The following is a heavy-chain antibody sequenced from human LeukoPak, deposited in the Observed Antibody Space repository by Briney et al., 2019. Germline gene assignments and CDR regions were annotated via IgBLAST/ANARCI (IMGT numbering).Heavy chain of an antibody. J-gene: IGHJ4*02. CDR3: AGGKDSSGYYLWY. D-gene: IGHD3-22*01. V-gene: IGHV1-8*01. CDR1: GYSFTSYD. Sequence: GAGVKVSFRASGYSFTSYDFNWVRQATGQGLEWVGLMNPDTGNTGYAQKLQGRVTMTTDTSTSTAYMELRSQRSDDTAVYYCAGGKDSSGYYLWYWGQGTLVTVSS. CDR2: MNPDTGNT.